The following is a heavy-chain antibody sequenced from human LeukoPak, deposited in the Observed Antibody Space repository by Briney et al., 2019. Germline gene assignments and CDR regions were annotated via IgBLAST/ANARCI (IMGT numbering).Heavy chain of an antibody. CDR3: AKAAYCSSTSCYFDY. J-gene: IGHJ4*02. CDR2: TSWNSGSI. CDR1: GFTFDDYA. D-gene: IGHD2-2*01. Sequence: GRSLRLSCAASGFTFDDYAMHWVRQAPGKGLEWVSGTSWNSGSIGYADSVKGRFTISRDNAKNSLYLQMNSLRAEDMALYYCAKAAYCSSTSCYFDYWGQGTLVTVSS. V-gene: IGHV3-9*03.